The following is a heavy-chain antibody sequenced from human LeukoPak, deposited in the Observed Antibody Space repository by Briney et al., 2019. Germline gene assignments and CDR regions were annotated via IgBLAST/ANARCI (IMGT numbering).Heavy chain of an antibody. V-gene: IGHV3-7*01. D-gene: IGHD6-19*01. J-gene: IGHJ4*02. CDR3: ARDGHSLLQYSSGWYSFGY. CDR1: GFTFSSYW. Sequence: GGSLRLSCAASGFTFSSYWMSWVRQAPGKGLEWVANIKQDGSEKYYVDSVKGRFTISRDNAKNSLYLQMNSLRAEDTAVYYCARDGHSLLQYSSGWYSFGYWGQGTLVTVSS. CDR2: IKQDGSEK.